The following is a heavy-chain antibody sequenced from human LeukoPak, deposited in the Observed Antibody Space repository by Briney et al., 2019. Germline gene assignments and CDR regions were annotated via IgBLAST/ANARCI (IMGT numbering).Heavy chain of an antibody. D-gene: IGHD3-22*01. CDR2: ISPGDSDT. J-gene: IGHJ4*02. V-gene: IGHV5-51*01. Sequence: GESLQISCQGSGYTFTDYWIGWVRQMPGKGLEGMAMISPGDSDTRYSPSFQGQVTISADKSITTAYLQWSSLKASDTAMYYCVRRAYYRFFDYWGQGTLVTVSS. CDR3: VRRAYYRFFDY. CDR1: GYTFTDYW.